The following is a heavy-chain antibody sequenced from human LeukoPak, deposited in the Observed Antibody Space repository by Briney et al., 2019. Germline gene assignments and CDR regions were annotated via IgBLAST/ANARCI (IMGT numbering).Heavy chain of an antibody. CDR2: IYSGGSA. V-gene: IGHV3-53*01. CDR3: ARSSSRVGATSVPSSPPVPTDY. J-gene: IGHJ4*02. D-gene: IGHD1-26*01. CDR1: GFTVSSNY. Sequence: PGGSLRLSCAASGFTVSSNYISWVRQAPGKGLEGVSVIYSGGSAYYAASVKGRFTISRDNSKKTLYLQMNSLRAEGTAVYYCARSSSRVGATSVPSSPPVPTDYWGQGNLVTVSS.